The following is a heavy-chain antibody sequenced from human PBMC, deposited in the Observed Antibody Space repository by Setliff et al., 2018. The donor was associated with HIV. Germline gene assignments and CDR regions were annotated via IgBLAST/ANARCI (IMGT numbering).Heavy chain of an antibody. CDR3: ARLDWFSKNFDF. CDR1: GGSISSYY. CDR2: IYYSGSS. V-gene: IGHV4-59*08. Sequence: PSETLSLTCTFSGGSISSYYWSWIRQPPGKGLEWIGYIYYSGSSKNTPSLKSRVTIAVDTPKSQFSLNLTAVTAADTAAYFCARLDWFSKNFDFWGQGTLVTVSS. D-gene: IGHD3-3*01. J-gene: IGHJ4*02.